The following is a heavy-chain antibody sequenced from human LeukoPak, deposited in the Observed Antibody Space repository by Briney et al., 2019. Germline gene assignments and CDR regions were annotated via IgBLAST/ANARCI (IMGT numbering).Heavy chain of an antibody. D-gene: IGHD3-9*01. CDR1: GGSISSYY. V-gene: IGHV4-4*07. CDR3: ARARYVNSFYAFDI. Sequence: SETLSLTCTVSGGSISSYYWSWIRQPAGKGLEWIGRIYTSGSTSYNPSLKSRVTMSVDTSKNQFSLKLSSVTAADTAMYYCARARYVNSFYAFDIWGQGTLVTVSS. J-gene: IGHJ3*02. CDR2: IYTSGST.